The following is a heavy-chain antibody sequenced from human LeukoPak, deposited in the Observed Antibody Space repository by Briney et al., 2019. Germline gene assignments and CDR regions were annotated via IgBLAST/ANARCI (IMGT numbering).Heavy chain of an antibody. D-gene: IGHD5-24*01. CDR2: IWYDGSNK. CDR1: GFTFSSYG. V-gene: IGHV3-33*06. J-gene: IGHJ4*02. CDR3: AKKGGDGYNSGFGY. Sequence: GGSLRLSCAASGFTFSSYGMHWVRQAPGKGLEWVAVIWYDGSNKYYADSVKGRSTISRDNSKNTLYLQMNSLRAEDTAVYYCAKKGGDGYNSGFGYWGQGTLVTVSS.